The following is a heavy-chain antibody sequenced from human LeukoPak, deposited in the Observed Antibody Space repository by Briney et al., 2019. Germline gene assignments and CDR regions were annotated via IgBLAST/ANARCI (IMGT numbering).Heavy chain of an antibody. CDR1: GYEFTHLY. D-gene: IGHD5-12*01. J-gene: IGHJ4*02. V-gene: IGHV1-2*02. Sequence: ASVKVSCMASGYEFTHLYIHWVRQAPGQRPEWMGWIHPNSGATNYARVFQGRVTMTRDTSISTAYMELGSLKFDDRAVYYCARLRGGFDSGDYWGQGSLVTVSS. CDR3: ARLRGGFDSGDY. CDR2: IHPNSGAT.